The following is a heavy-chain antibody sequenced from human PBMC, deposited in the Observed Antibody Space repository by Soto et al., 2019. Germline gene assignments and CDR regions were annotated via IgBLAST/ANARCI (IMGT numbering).Heavy chain of an antibody. V-gene: IGHV3-9*01. CDR3: AKSYISGWPTFGRVSFDY. D-gene: IGHD6-19*01. Sequence: SGGSVRRSGAASGIKFNDYAMHWVRQAPGKGLEWVSGISGNSGSIGFPDSVKGRFTISRDNAKSTLFLQMSSLRPEDTALYYCAKSYISGWPTFGRVSFDYWGQGILVTV. CDR1: GIKFNDYA. J-gene: IGHJ4*02. CDR2: ISGNSGSI.